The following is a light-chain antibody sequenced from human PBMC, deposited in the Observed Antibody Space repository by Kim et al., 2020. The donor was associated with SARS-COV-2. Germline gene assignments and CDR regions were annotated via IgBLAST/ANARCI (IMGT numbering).Light chain of an antibody. CDR1: QSINIY. V-gene: IGKV1-39*01. J-gene: IGKJ5*01. CDR3: QQSSLFPT. CDR2: SAS. Sequence: SASVGDRVTITCRASQSINIYLNWYQQRPGKTPKLLIYSASNLHSGAPLRFSGSGSGTDFTLTISSMQPEDFATYYCQQSSLFPTFGQGTRLEIK.